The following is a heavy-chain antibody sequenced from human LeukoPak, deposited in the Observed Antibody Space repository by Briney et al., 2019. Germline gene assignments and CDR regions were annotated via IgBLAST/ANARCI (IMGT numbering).Heavy chain of an antibody. V-gene: IGHV4-39*07. CDR3: ARAVGYYGSGSYNEPYYMDV. D-gene: IGHD3-10*01. Sequence: SGTLTLTCTASGCTISSNDYHWVWIGQPPGKGREWIGSIHVGGSTYYNPSLKSRVTISVDTSKNQFSLKLSSVTAADTAVYYCARAVGYYGSGSYNEPYYMDVWGKGTTVTISS. CDR1: GCTISSNDYH. J-gene: IGHJ6*03. CDR2: IHVGGST.